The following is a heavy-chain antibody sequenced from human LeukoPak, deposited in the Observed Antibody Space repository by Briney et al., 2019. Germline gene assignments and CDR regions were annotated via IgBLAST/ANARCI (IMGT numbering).Heavy chain of an antibody. CDR3: ARDFCSGGSCYRWFDP. CDR1: GGTFSSYA. V-gene: IGHV1-69*04. CDR2: IIPILGIA. J-gene: IGHJ5*02. Sequence: GASVKVSCKASGGTFSSYAISWVRQAPGQGLEWVGRIIPILGIANYAQKFQGRVTITADKSTSTAYMELSSLRSEDTAVYYCARDFCSGGSCYRWFDPWGQGTLVTVSS. D-gene: IGHD2-15*01.